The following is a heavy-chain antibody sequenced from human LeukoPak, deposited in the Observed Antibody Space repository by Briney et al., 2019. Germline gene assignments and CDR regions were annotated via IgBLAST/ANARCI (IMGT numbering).Heavy chain of an antibody. CDR3: AKGDTTWELPHDC. CDR2: ISGSGGST. Sequence: PGGSLRLSCTASGFTFSSYAMNWVRQAPGKGLEWVSAISGSGGSTYYADSVKGRFTISRDNSKNTLYLQMNSLRAEDTAVYYCAKGDTTWELPHDCWGQGTLVTVSS. D-gene: IGHD1-26*01. J-gene: IGHJ4*02. V-gene: IGHV3-23*01. CDR1: GFTFSSYA.